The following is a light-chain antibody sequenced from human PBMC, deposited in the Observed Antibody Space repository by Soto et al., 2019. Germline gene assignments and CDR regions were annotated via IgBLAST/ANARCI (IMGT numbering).Light chain of an antibody. CDR2: DVS. CDR1: SSDDGGYNY. V-gene: IGLV2-14*01. CDR3: SSYTSSSTPLYV. Sequence: QSALTQPASVSGSPGQSFTISCTGSSSDDGGYNYVSWYQQHPGKAPKLMIYDVSNRPSGVSNRFSGSKSGNTASLTISGLQAEDEADYYCSSYTSSSTPLYVFGTGTKVTVL. J-gene: IGLJ1*01.